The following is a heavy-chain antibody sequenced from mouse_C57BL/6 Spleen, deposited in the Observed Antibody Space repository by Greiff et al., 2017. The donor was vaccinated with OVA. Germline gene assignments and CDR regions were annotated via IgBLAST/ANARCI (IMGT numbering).Heavy chain of an antibody. V-gene: IGHV1-55*01. CDR1: GYTFTSYW. D-gene: IGHD1-1*01. J-gene: IGHJ4*01. Sequence: QVQLQQSGAELVKPGASVKMSCKASGYTFTSYWITWVKQRPGQGLEWIGDIYPGSGSTNYNEKFKSKATLTVDTSSSTAYMQLSSLTSEDSAVYYCARPRYYYGSSDYAMDYWGQGTSVTVSS. CDR3: ARPRYYYGSSDYAMDY. CDR2: IYPGSGST.